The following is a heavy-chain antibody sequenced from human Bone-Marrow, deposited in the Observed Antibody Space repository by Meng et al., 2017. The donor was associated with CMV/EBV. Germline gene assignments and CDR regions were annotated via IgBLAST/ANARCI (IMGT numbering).Heavy chain of an antibody. D-gene: IGHD3-16*02. V-gene: IGHV3-11*06. CDR1: GFTFSDYY. Sequence: GESLKISCAASGFTFSDYYMSWIRQAPGKGLEWVSSISSSSSYIYYADSVKGRFTISRDNAKNSLYLQMNSLRAEDTAVYYCARDYGRLGELSSGKNYYYYGMDVWGQGTTVTVSS. CDR3: ARDYGRLGELSSGKNYYYYGMDV. J-gene: IGHJ6*02. CDR2: ISSSSSYI.